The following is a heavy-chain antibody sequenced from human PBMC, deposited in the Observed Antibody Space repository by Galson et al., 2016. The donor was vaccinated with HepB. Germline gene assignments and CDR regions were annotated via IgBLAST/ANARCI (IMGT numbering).Heavy chain of an antibody. CDR3: AKGRLGSSWFPSFDY. Sequence: SLRLSCAASEFTLGDYGVSWVRQAPGKGLEWVAIISFDGTDKYYADSVKGRFTISRDNSKNTLYLQVNSLRGEDTAVYYCAKGRLGSSWFPSFDYWGQGTVVTVSS. CDR1: EFTLGDYG. V-gene: IGHV3-30*04. CDR2: ISFDGTDK. D-gene: IGHD6-13*01. J-gene: IGHJ4*02.